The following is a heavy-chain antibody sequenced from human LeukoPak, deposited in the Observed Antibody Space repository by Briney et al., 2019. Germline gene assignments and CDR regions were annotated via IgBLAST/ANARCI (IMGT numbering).Heavy chain of an antibody. V-gene: IGHV3-21*01. Sequence: GGSLTLSCAASGFTFSSYSMNWVRQAPGKGLEWVSSLSGSSSYIYYADSLKGRFTISRDNAKNSLYLQMNSLRADDTAVYYCASRLSFTDDYWGQGTLVTVSS. CDR1: GFTFSSYS. J-gene: IGHJ4*02. D-gene: IGHD2-8*01. CDR3: ASRLSFTDDY. CDR2: LSGSSSYI.